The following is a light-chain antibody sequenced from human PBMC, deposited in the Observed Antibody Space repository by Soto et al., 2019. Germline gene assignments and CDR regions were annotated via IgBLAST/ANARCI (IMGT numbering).Light chain of an antibody. V-gene: IGLV1-40*01. CDR2: ADN. Sequence: QSVLTQTPSVSGAPGQKITMSCTGSSSNIGAGYDVHWYQQLPGAAPRLLIYADNNRPSGVPDRFSASNSGTSASLAITGLQGEDEADYYCATWDDSLKGYVFGTGTKLTVL. CDR3: ATWDDSLKGYV. J-gene: IGLJ1*01. CDR1: SSNIGAGYD.